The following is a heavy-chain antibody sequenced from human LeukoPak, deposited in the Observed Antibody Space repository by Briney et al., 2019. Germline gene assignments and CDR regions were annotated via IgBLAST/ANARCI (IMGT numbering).Heavy chain of an antibody. Sequence: GGSLRLSCAASGFTFSDYYMSWIRQAPGKGLEWVSYISSSGSTIYYADSVKGRFTISRDNAKNSLYLQMNSLRAEDTAVYYCAKAAKGRYARGVASQNAFDIWGQGTMVTVSS. J-gene: IGHJ3*02. CDR1: GFTFSDYY. D-gene: IGHD2-15*01. V-gene: IGHV3-11*01. CDR3: AKAAKGRYARGVASQNAFDI. CDR2: ISSSGSTI.